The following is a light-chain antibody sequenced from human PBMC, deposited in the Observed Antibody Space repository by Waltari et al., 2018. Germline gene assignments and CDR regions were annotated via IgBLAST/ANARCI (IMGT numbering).Light chain of an antibody. J-gene: IGKJ1*01. Sequence: QLTQSPSSLSASVGDRVTITCRASQGISNYLAWYQQKPGKSPKLLIYDASNLHSGVPARFSGSGSGTDFTLTITSLQPEDFAAYYCQQLNSYQWTFGQGTKVEIK. CDR2: DAS. V-gene: IGKV1-9*01. CDR1: QGISNY. CDR3: QQLNSYQWT.